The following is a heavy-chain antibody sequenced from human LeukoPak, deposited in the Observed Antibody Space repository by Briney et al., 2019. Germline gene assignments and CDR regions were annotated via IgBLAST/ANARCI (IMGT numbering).Heavy chain of an antibody. D-gene: IGHD3-10*01. J-gene: IGHJ4*02. CDR3: ARTPGTYYYGSGRPEDFDY. V-gene: IGHV3-11*06. CDR1: GFTFSDYY. CDR2: ISSSSSYT. Sequence: GGSLRLSCAASGFTFSDYYMSWIRQAPGKGLEWVSYISSSSSYTNYADPVKGRFTISRDNAKNSLYLQMNSLRAEDTAVYYCARTPGTYYYGSGRPEDFDYWGQGTLVTVSS.